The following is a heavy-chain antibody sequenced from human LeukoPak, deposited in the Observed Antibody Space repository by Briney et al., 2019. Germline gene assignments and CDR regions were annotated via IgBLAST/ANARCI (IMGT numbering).Heavy chain of an antibody. Sequence: SVKVSCKASGGTFSSYAISWVRQAPGQGLEWMGGIIPIFGTANYAQKFQGRVTITADESTSTAYMELSSLRSEDTAVYYCARAARFLAAADYYYYYYMDVWGKGTTVTVSS. D-gene: IGHD6-13*01. CDR3: ARAARFLAAADYYYYYYMDV. CDR2: IIPIFGTA. V-gene: IGHV1-69*01. CDR1: GGTFSSYA. J-gene: IGHJ6*03.